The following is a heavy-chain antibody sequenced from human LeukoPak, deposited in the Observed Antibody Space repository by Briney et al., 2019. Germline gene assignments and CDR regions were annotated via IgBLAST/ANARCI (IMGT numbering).Heavy chain of an antibody. CDR3: AGRATVTKAFDI. J-gene: IGHJ3*02. D-gene: IGHD4-17*01. V-gene: IGHV4-39*01. CDR2: VYYSGST. CDR1: GGSISSSTYY. Sequence: SETLSLTCALCGGSISSSTYYWGWIRQPPGKGLECIGSVYYSGSTYYNPSLKSRVTISVDTAKNQFSLKLSFVTAADTAVYYCAGRATVTKAFDIWGQGTMVTVSS.